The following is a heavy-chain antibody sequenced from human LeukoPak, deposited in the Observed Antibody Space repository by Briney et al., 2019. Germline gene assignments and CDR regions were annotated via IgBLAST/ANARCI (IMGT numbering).Heavy chain of an antibody. D-gene: IGHD4-17*01. J-gene: IGHJ4*02. CDR3: ARGRGLRILRYFDY. Sequence: GSLRLSCAASGFTFSSYGMHWVRQPPGKGLEWIGEINHSGSTNYNPSLKSRVTISVDTSKNQFSLKLSSVTAADTAVYYCARGRGLRILRYFDYWGQGTLVTVSS. CDR2: INHSGST. V-gene: IGHV4-34*01. CDR1: GFTFSSYG.